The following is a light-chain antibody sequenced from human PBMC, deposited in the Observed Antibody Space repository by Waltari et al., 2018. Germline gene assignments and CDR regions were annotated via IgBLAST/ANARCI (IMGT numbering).Light chain of an antibody. CDR3: QQHDNSLWT. J-gene: IGKJ1*01. Sequence: EIVFTPSPGTLSLSPGDSATLSCRASQSVRSSYLAWYQQKPGQAPRLLIFDASTRASGIPDRFSGSGSGTDFTLTITRLEPEDFAVYFCQQHDNSLWTFGQGTKVEVK. CDR1: QSVRSSY. V-gene: IGKV3-20*01. CDR2: DAS.